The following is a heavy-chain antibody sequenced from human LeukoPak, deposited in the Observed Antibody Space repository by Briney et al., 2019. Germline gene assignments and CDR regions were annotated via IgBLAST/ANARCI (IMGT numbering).Heavy chain of an antibody. V-gene: IGHV4-39*01. CDR3: ALMGIASIMTY. J-gene: IGHJ4*02. CDR2: IYYSGST. CDR1: GGSISSSSYY. Sequence: PSETLSLTCTVSGGSISSSSYYWGWIRQPPGKGLEWIGSIYYSGSTYYNPSLKSRVTISVDTSKNQFSLKLSSVTAADTAVYYCALMGIASIMTYWGQGTLVTVSS. D-gene: IGHD6-13*01.